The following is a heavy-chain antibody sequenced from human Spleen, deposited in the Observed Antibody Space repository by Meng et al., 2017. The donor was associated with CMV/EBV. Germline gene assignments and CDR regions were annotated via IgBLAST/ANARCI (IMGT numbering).Heavy chain of an antibody. Sequence: CSASGYTFTSYDINWVRQATGQGLEWMGWMNPNSGNTGYAQKFQGRVTMTRNTSISTAYMELSSLRSEDTAVYYCARRGEYGSGFDYWGQGTLVTVSS. CDR2: MNPNSGNT. CDR3: ARRGEYGSGFDY. V-gene: IGHV1-8*01. J-gene: IGHJ4*02. D-gene: IGHD3-10*01. CDR1: GYTFTSYD.